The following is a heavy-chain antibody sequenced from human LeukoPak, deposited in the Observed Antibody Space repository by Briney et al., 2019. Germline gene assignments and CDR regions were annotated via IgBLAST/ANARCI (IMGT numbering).Heavy chain of an antibody. CDR3: ARASPRRKAFFDY. CDR2: IGPAGDT. CDR1: GFTFSIDD. V-gene: IGHV3-13*01. Sequence: GGSLRLSCAAPGFTFSIDDMHWVRQATGKGLEWVSGIGPAGDTYYLASVKGRFTISRENAKNSLYLQMNSLRAGDTAVYYCARASPRRKAFFDYWGQGTLVTVSS. J-gene: IGHJ4*02.